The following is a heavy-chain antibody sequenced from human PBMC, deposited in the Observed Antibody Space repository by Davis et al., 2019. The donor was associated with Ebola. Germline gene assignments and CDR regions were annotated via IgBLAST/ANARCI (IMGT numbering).Heavy chain of an antibody. CDR2: IYYSGST. CDR1: GGSISSYY. CDR3: ARDVSY. V-gene: IGHV4-59*01. Sequence: SETLSLTCTVSGGSISSYYWSWIRQPPGKGLEWIGYIYYSGSTNYNPSLKSRVTISVDTSKNQFSLKLSSVTAADTAVYYCARDVSYWGQGTLVTVSS. D-gene: IGHD3-16*01. J-gene: IGHJ4*02.